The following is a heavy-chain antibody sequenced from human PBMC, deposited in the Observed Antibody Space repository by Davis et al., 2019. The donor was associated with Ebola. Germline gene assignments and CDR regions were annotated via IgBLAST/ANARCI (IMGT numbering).Heavy chain of an antibody. Sequence: GESLKISCAASGFTFSSYGMHWVRQAPGKGLEWVAVISYDGSNKYYADSVKGRFTISRDNSKNTLYLQMNSLRAEDTAVYYCARDETHSGWYDWGQGTLVTVSS. V-gene: IGHV3-30*03. CDR1: GFTFSSYG. D-gene: IGHD6-19*01. CDR3: ARDETHSGWYD. CDR2: ISYDGSNK. J-gene: IGHJ4*02.